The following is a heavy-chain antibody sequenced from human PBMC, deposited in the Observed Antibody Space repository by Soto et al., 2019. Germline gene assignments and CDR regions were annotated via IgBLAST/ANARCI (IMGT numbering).Heavy chain of an antibody. Sequence: SETLSLTCTVSGGSISSGDYYWSWIRQPPGKGLEWIGYIYYSGSTYYNPSLKSRVTISVDTSKNQFSLKLSSVTAADTVVYYCASSTSILWFGRPLPFYYYGMDVWGQGTTVTVSS. CDR2: IYYSGST. D-gene: IGHD3-10*01. CDR1: GGSISSGDYY. J-gene: IGHJ6*02. CDR3: ASSTSILWFGRPLPFYYYGMDV. V-gene: IGHV4-30-4*01.